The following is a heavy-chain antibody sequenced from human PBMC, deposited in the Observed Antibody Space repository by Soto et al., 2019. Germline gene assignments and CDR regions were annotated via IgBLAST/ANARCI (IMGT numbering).Heavy chain of an antibody. Sequence: SETLSLTCTVSGGSISSGGYYWSWIRQHPGKGLEWIGYIYYSGSTYYNPSLKSRVTISVDTSKNQFSLKLSSVTAADTAVYYCARSPGYIRIDYWGQGTLVTVSS. CDR3: ARSPGYIRIDY. J-gene: IGHJ4*02. D-gene: IGHD5-18*01. CDR1: GGSISSGGYY. CDR2: IYYSGST. V-gene: IGHV4-31*03.